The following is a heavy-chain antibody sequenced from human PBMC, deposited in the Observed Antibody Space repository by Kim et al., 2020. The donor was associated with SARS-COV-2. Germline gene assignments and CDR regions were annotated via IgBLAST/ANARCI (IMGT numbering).Heavy chain of an antibody. Sequence: LKSRVTISVDTSKNQFSLKLSSVTAADTAVYYCARFTMVRGVIIEYYFDYWGQGTLVTVSS. CDR3: ARFTMVRGVIIEYYFDY. V-gene: IGHV4-31*02. J-gene: IGHJ4*02. D-gene: IGHD3-10*01.